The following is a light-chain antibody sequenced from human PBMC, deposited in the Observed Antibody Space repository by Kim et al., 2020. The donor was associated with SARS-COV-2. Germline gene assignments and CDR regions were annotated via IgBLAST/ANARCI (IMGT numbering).Light chain of an antibody. J-gene: IGLJ3*02. CDR2: RDN. V-gene: IGLV3-9*01. CDR3: QVWDSSTV. CDR1: NIGSKN. Sequence: SVALGQTARITCGGNNIGSKNVHWYQQKPGQAPVLVIYRDNNRPSGIPERFSGSNSGNTATLTISRAQAGDEADYYCQVWDSSTVFGGGTQLTVL.